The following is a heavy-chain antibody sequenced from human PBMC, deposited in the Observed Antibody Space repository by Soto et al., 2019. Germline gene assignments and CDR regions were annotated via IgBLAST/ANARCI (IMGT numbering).Heavy chain of an antibody. Sequence: GGSLRLSCEASVFTLTSERMTWVRQAPGKGLEWVSSISSHGRDIFYADSVKGRFTISRDNAKDSLHLQMNSLTGEDSAVYYCARGAALAGKLDLWGQGTLVTVSS. CDR2: ISSHGRDI. D-gene: IGHD6-19*01. V-gene: IGHV3-21*06. CDR3: ARGAALAGKLDL. CDR1: VFTLTSER. J-gene: IGHJ4*02.